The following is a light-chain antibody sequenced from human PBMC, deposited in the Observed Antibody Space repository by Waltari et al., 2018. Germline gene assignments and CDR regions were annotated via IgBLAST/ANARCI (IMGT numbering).Light chain of an antibody. Sequence: DIQMTQSPSSLSASIGDRVTSTCQASQGIRDFVNWYQQKPGKAPKLLIYDASNLEPGVPSRFSGSGSGTDFTFTISSLQPEDIATYYCQQYHNLPVTFGGGTKVGIK. CDR3: QQYHNLPVT. V-gene: IGKV1-33*01. CDR1: QGIRDF. J-gene: IGKJ4*01. CDR2: DAS.